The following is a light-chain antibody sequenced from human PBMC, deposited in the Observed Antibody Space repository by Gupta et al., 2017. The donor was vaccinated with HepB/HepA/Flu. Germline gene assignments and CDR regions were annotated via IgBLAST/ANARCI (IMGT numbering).Light chain of an antibody. V-gene: IGLV2-14*01. CDR1: SSDVGDYKY. CDR3: YADTRSNKGV. Sequence: QSALTQPASVSGSPGQSITIPCTGPSSDVGDYKYVSWYQPPPGKAHKLIVYDVSRRTAGVASRFSGSEAGNTASLTISVHEEEDEADYYYYADTRSNKGVFGGGTKVTVL. J-gene: IGLJ3*02. CDR2: DVS.